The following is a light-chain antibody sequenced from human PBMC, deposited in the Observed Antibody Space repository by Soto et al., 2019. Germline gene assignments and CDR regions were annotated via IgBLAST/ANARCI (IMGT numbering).Light chain of an antibody. CDR3: QAWGPGIWV. CDR1: SGHSNYA. J-gene: IGLJ3*02. CDR2: VTSDGRH. V-gene: IGLV4-69*01. Sequence: QLVLTQSPSASASLGASVKLTCTLSSGHSNYAIAWHQQQPQKGPRYLMKVTSDGRHNKGDGVPDRFSGSSSGTERHLIISSLQSEDEADYYCQAWGPGIWVFGGGTKVTVL.